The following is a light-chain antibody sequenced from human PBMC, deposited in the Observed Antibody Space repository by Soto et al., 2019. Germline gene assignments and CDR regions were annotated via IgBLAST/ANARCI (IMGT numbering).Light chain of an antibody. CDR1: QDISTY. J-gene: IGKJ1*01. Sequence: IPLTQSPSSLSASVGDRVTITCRASQDISTYLAWYQQNPGRAPKLLIYLASNLHTGVPSRFSGSGSGTEFNLTISSLQPEDFATYYCQQLDSDPPWTFGQGTRVEIK. CDR3: QQLDSDPPWT. V-gene: IGKV1-9*01. CDR2: LAS.